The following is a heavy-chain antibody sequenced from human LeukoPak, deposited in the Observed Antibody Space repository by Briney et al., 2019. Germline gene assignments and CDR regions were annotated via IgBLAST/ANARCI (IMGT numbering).Heavy chain of an antibody. CDR2: INKDGSST. V-gene: IGHV3-74*01. CDR3: ARDRGAAAGLLAFDI. D-gene: IGHD6-13*01. CDR1: GFTPSVYW. J-gene: IGHJ3*02. Sequence: WGALRLSCSASGFTPSVYWVHWVRQAPGEGLVWLSRINKDGSSTTYADSVKGRFTISRDNAKNTLYLQMNSLRAEDTAVYYCARDRGAAAGLLAFDIWGQGTMVTVSS.